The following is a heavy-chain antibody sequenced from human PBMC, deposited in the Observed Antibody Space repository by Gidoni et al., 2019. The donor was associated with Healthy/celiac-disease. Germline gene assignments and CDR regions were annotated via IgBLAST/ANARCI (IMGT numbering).Heavy chain of an antibody. V-gene: IGHV3-33*01. CDR2: IWYDGSNK. J-gene: IGHJ4*02. CDR1: GFTFSSYG. D-gene: IGHD5-12*01. Sequence: QVQLVASGGGVVQPGRSLRLSCAASGFTFSSYGMHWVRQAPGKGLEWVAVIWYDGSNKYYADSVKGRFTISRDNSKNTLYLQMNSLRAEDTAVYYCAREGGAYSGYDNYFDYWGQGTLVTVSS. CDR3: AREGGAYSGYDNYFDY.